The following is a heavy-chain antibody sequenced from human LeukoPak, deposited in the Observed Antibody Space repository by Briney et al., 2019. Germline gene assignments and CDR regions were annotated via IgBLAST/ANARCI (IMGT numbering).Heavy chain of an antibody. CDR1: GFTFSNYG. J-gene: IGHJ4*02. D-gene: IGHD5-24*01. CDR3: ARDGDGYDFDN. CDR2: TWYDGSKQ. V-gene: IGHV3-33*01. Sequence: PGRSLRLSCAASGFTFSNYGFHWVRQAPGKGLEWVAVTWYDGSKQFSADSVKGRFTIAKDNSKNTVYLQMNSLRVDDTAVYYCARDGDGYDFDNWGQGNLVTVSS.